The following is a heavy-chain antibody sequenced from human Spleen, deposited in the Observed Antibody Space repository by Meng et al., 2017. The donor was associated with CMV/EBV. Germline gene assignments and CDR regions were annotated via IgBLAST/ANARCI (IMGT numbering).Heavy chain of an antibody. CDR2: INWSGRDT. J-gene: IGHJ5*02. V-gene: IGHV3-20*04. CDR1: GFKFKDYG. CDR3: GTSRRACDDPACYGGPTWFDP. D-gene: IGHD2-2*01. Sequence: GESLKISCTASGFKFKDYGMTWVRQAPGKGLEWISGINWSGRDTAYADSVKGRFIISRDSATQSVHLQMNNLRAEDTAFYYCGTSRRACDDPACYGGPTWFDPWGQGMLVTVSS.